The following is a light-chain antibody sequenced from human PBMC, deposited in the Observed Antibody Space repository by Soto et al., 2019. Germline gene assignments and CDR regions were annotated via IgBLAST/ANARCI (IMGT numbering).Light chain of an antibody. CDR3: QQRSNWPTWT. CDR1: QSVSSY. Sequence: ESVLTQSPAALSLYQGERATLSRRASQSVSSYLAWYQQKPGQAPRLLIYDASNRATGIPARFSGSGSGTDFTLTISSLEPEDFAVYYCQQRSNWPTWTFGQGTKV. V-gene: IGKV3-11*01. CDR2: DAS. J-gene: IGKJ1*01.